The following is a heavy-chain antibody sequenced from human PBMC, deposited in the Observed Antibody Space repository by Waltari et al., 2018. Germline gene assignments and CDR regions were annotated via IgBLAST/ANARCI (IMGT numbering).Heavy chain of an antibody. V-gene: IGHV3-53*01. J-gene: IGHJ6*02. CDR3: ARSHKKWELGRFYYYYGMDV. CDR2: IYSGGST. Sequence: EVQLVESGGGLIQPGGSLRLSCAASGFTVSSNYMSWVRQAHGKGLEWVSVIYSGGSTYYADSVKGRFTISRDNSKNTLYLQMNSLRAEDTAVYYCARSHKKWELGRFYYYYGMDVWGQGTTVTVSS. CDR1: GFTVSSNY. D-gene: IGHD1-26*01.